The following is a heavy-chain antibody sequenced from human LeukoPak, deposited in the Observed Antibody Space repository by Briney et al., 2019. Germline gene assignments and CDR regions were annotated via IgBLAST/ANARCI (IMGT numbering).Heavy chain of an antibody. CDR1: GGSISSGDYS. D-gene: IGHD3-22*01. J-gene: IGHJ4*02. V-gene: IGHV4-39*07. Sequence: PSETLSLTCAVSGGSISSGDYSWSWIRQPPGKGLEWIGKIKHSGSTNHNPSLKSRVIISIDTSKNQFSLRLSSVTAADTAVYYCARGRSGFYDSNGPTYEVLKYFDYWGQGTLVTVSS. CDR2: IKHSGST. CDR3: ARGRSGFYDSNGPTYEVLKYFDY.